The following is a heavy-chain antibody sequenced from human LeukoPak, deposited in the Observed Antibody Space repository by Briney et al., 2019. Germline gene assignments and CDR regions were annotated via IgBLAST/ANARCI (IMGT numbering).Heavy chain of an antibody. D-gene: IGHD4-17*01. CDR3: ARADYGAMGWYFDY. J-gene: IGHJ4*02. CDR1: GGSISSGGYY. V-gene: IGHV4-30-2*01. CDR2: IYHSGST. Sequence: SETLSLTCTVSGGSISSGGYYWGWIRQPPGKGLEWIGYIYHSGSTYYNPSLKSRVTISVDRSKNQFSLKLSSVTAADTAVYYCARADYGAMGWYFDYWGQGTLVTVSS.